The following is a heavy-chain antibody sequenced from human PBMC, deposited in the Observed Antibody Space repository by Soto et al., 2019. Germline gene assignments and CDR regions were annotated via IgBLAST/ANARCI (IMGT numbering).Heavy chain of an antibody. CDR1: GFTFSSYA. CDR3: AKTQRGPGSYSNNWLDP. D-gene: IGHD3-10*01. CDR2: ISGSGGGT. Sequence: PGGSLRLSCAASGFTFSSYAMTWVRQGPGKGLEWVSTISGSGGGTYYADSVKGRLTISRDNSKNTLYLQMNSLRAEDTAVYYCAKTQRGPGSYSNNWLDPWGQGALVTVSS. V-gene: IGHV3-23*01. J-gene: IGHJ5*02.